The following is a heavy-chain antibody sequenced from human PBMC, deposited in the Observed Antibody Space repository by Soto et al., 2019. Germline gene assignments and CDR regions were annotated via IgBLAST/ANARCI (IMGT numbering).Heavy chain of an antibody. V-gene: IGHV6-1*01. CDR1: GDSVSSNSAA. J-gene: IGHJ4*02. D-gene: IGHD6-6*01. Sequence: PSQTLSLTCAISGDSVSSNSAAWNWIRQSPSRGLEWLGRTYYRSKWYNDYAVSVKSRITINPDTSKNQFSLQLNSVTPEDTAVYYCAREEYSSSSRTPYYFDYWGQGTLVTV. CDR2: TYYRSKWYN. CDR3: AREEYSSSSRTPYYFDY.